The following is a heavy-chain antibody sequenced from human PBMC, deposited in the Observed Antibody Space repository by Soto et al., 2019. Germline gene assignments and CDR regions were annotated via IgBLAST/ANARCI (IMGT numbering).Heavy chain of an antibody. V-gene: IGHV3-15*01. CDR3: TTGLSNGYYNFDY. CDR2: IKGEADGGTT. J-gene: IGHJ4*02. Sequence: HLVESGGGLVKPGGSLRLSCAASGFTFNNAWMSWVRQAPGKGLEWVGRIKGEADGGTTDYAAPVKGRITISRDHSKDTLYLRMNSLTTEDTAVYYCTTGLSNGYYNFDYWGQGTPVTVSS. D-gene: IGHD3-22*01. CDR1: GFTFNNAW.